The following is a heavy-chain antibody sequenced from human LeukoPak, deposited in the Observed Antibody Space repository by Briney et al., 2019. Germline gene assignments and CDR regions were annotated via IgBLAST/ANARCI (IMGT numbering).Heavy chain of an antibody. CDR1: GGSISSGGYS. Sequence: SQTLSLTCAVSGGSISSGGYSWSWIRQPPGKGLEWIGYIYHSGSTYYNPSLKSRVTISVDTSKNQFSLKLSSVTAADTAVYYCARGSRGYDYGEHWFDPWGQGTLVTVSS. CDR2: IYHSGST. D-gene: IGHD5-12*01. CDR3: ARGSRGYDYGEHWFDP. V-gene: IGHV4-30-2*02. J-gene: IGHJ5*02.